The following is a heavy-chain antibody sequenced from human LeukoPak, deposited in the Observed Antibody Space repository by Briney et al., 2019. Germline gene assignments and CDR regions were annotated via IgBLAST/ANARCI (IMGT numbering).Heavy chain of an antibody. J-gene: IGHJ4*02. D-gene: IGHD3-3*01. CDR2: MNPNSGNT. CDR1: GGTFSSYA. Sequence: ASVKVSCKASGGTFSSYAISWVRQAPGQGLEWMGWMNPNSGNTGYAQKFQGRVTITRNTSISTAYMELSSLRSEDTAVYYCARGGVYYDFWSGYYFDYWGQGTLVTVSS. CDR3: ARGGVYYDFWSGYYFDY. V-gene: IGHV1-8*03.